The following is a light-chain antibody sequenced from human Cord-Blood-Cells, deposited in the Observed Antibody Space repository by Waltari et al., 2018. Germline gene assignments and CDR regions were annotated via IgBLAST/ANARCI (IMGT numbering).Light chain of an antibody. CDR2: STG. V-gene: IGLV7-43*01. J-gene: IGLJ3*02. CDR3: LLYYGGPWV. Sequence: QTVVTQEPSLTVSPGGTVTLTCTSSTGAVNSGYYPNWLQQKPGQAPRSLIYSTGNKHPWTPALFSGSLLGGKAALTLSGVQPEDEAEYYCLLYYGGPWVFGGGSKLTVL. CDR1: TGAVNSGYY.